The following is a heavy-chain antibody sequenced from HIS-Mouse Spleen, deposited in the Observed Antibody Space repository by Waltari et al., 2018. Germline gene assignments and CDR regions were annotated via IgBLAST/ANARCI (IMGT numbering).Heavy chain of an antibody. CDR3: AREIPYSSSWYDWYFDL. CDR1: GGSISSSSYY. Sequence: QLQLQESGPGLVKPSETLSLTCTVSGGSISSSSYYWGWIRQPPGKGLEWIGSIYYSGSTDYNPSLQSRAPRSVDTSKNQFSLKLSSVTAADTAVYYCAREIPYSSSWYDWYFDLWGRGTLVTVSS. D-gene: IGHD6-13*01. V-gene: IGHV4-39*07. CDR2: IYYSGST. J-gene: IGHJ2*01.